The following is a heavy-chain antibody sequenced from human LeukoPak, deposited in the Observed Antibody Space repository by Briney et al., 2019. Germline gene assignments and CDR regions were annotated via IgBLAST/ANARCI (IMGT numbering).Heavy chain of an antibody. Sequence: SETLSLTCAVSGYSISSGYYWGWIQQPPGKGLEWIGSIYHSGSTYYNPSLKSRVTISVDTSKNQFSLKLSSVTAADTAVYYCARAQDGSGSYYGLLGYYYYMDVWGKGTTVTVSS. V-gene: IGHV4-38-2*01. J-gene: IGHJ6*03. CDR1: GYSISSGYY. D-gene: IGHD3-10*01. CDR2: IYHSGST. CDR3: ARAQDGSGSYYGLLGYYYYMDV.